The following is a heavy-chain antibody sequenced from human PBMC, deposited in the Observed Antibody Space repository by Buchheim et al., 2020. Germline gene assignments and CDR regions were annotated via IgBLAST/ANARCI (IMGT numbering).Heavy chain of an antibody. J-gene: IGHJ4*02. D-gene: IGHD2-2*01. CDR1: GDSIGAGGFY. CDR3: ARGKRYCSSRSCYEVFFDY. Sequence: QVQLQESGPGLMKPSQTLSLNCAVSGDSIGAGGFYWSWIRQRPGKGLECVAYIYYRGNTYYNPSFKSRTAISVDTSKNQFSLRLTSVTAADTAVYYCARGKRYCSSRSCYEVFFDYWGQGTL. CDR2: IYYRGNT. V-gene: IGHV4-31*11.